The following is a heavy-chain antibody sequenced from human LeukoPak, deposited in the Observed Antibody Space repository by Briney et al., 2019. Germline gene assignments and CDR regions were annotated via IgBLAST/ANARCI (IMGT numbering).Heavy chain of an antibody. D-gene: IGHD3-9*01. CDR3: AAAASGLRYFDWSDPLDY. CDR2: ISSSSSYI. V-gene: IGHV3-21*01. CDR1: GFTFSSYS. Sequence: GGSLRLSCAASGFTFSSYSMNWVRQAPGKGLEWVSSISSSSSYIYYADSVKGRFTISRDNAKNSLYLQMNSLRAEDTAVYYCAAAASGLRYFDWSDPLDYWGQGTLVTVSS. J-gene: IGHJ4*02.